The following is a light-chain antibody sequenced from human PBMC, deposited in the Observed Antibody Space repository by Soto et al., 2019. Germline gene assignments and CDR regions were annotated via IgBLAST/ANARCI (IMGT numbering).Light chain of an antibody. J-gene: IGKJ1*01. CDR2: AAS. CDR1: QGISSY. V-gene: IGKV1-9*01. CDR3: QQLNSYPRT. Sequence: QLTQSPSSLSASVGDRVTITCRASQGISSYLAWYQQKPGKAPKLLIYAASTLQSGVPSRFSGSGSGTDVTLTISSLQPEDFATYYCQQLNSYPRTFGQGTKVEIK.